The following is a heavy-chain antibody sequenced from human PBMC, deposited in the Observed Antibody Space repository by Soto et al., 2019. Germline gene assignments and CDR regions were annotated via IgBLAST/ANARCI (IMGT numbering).Heavy chain of an antibody. CDR1: GGSVSSNSYS. CDR3: ARLNGYCVSTNCNGYYGMDV. CDR2: IYSSENT. J-gene: IGHJ6*01. D-gene: IGHD2-2*03. Sequence: SSETLSLTCTVSGGSVSSNSYSWGWIRQSPGKGLEWIGTIYSSENTYYNPSLLSRVTISVDTSKNEFSLRLSSVTAADTAVYYCARLNGYCVSTNCNGYYGMDVWGQGTTVTVSS. V-gene: IGHV4-39*01.